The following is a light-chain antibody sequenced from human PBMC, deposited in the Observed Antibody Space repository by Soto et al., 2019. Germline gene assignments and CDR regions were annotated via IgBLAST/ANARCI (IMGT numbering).Light chain of an antibody. CDR2: GAS. Sequence: EIVMTQSPAILSVSPGERATLSCRASQSVSSNLAWFQQKPGQTPRLLFNGASTRATGIPARFSGSGSGTDFTLTISSLEPEDFAVYYCQQRNYWPITFGQGTRLEIK. CDR3: QQRNYWPIT. J-gene: IGKJ5*01. V-gene: IGKV3-15*01. CDR1: QSVSSN.